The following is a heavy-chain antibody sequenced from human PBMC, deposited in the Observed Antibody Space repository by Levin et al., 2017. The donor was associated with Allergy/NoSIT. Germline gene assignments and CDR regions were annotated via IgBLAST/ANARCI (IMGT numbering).Heavy chain of an antibody. CDR2: IYPGDSDT. J-gene: IGHJ4*02. Sequence: GGSLRLSCKGSGYSFTSYWIGWVRQMPGKGLEWMGIIYPGDSDTRYSPSFQGQVTISADKSISTAYLQWSSLKASDTAMYYCARRYNWNDPFDYWGQGTLVTVSS. CDR3: ARRYNWNDPFDY. CDR1: GYSFTSYW. V-gene: IGHV5-51*01. D-gene: IGHD1-1*01.